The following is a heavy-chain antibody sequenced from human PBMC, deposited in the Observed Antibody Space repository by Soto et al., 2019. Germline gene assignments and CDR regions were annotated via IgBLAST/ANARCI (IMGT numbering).Heavy chain of an antibody. CDR1: GFTFSTYW. V-gene: IGHV3-74*01. CDR2: ISADGSVT. Sequence: EVHLVESGGGLVHPGGSLRLSCTTSGFTFSTYWMHWVRQVPGKGLMWVSRISADGSVTNYVDSVKGRFTISRDNAKSTLSLQMNSLRVEDTAVYYCSGSAYSTTRTEFWGRGTLVTVSS. J-gene: IGHJ4*02. CDR3: SGSAYSTTRTEF. D-gene: IGHD6-13*01.